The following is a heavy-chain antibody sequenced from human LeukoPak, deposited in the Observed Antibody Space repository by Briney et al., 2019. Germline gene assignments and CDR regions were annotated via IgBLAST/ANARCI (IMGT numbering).Heavy chain of an antibody. J-gene: IGHJ4*02. CDR1: GFIRRGDL. Sequence: GGSLRLSRAASGFIRRGDLMSWGRQAPREGLEWVSVIYSDGSTYYADSVKGRFTISRDNSKNTLDLQMTGLRAEDTAVYYCARGRPHGNDYWGQGTLVTVSS. D-gene: IGHD4-23*01. CDR2: IYSDGST. CDR3: ARGRPHGNDY. V-gene: IGHV3-53*01.